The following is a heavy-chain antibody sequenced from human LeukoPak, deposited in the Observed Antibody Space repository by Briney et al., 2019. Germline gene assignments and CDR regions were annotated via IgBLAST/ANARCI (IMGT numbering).Heavy chain of an antibody. J-gene: IGHJ5*02. CDR1: GGTFSSYA. Sequence: SLKVSCKASGGTFSSYAISWVRQAPGQGLEWMGGIIPIFGTANYAQKFQGRVTTTTDASTSTAYVELSRLRSEDTAVYYCARNPRAAAVNWFDPWGQGTLVTVS. V-gene: IGHV1-69*05. CDR2: IIPIFGTA. D-gene: IGHD6-13*01. CDR3: ARNPRAAAVNWFDP.